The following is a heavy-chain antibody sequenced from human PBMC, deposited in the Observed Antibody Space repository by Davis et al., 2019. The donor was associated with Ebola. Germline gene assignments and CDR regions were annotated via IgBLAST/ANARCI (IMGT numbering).Heavy chain of an antibody. CDR1: GFTFSRFG. V-gene: IGHV3-30*03. D-gene: IGHD6-6*01. CDR3: VRDFFEFSSSSFSDY. CDR2: ILYDESET. J-gene: IGHJ4*02. Sequence: GESLKISCAASGFTFSRFGMHWVRQAPGKGLEWLTYILYDESETFYADSVKGRFTISRDNSKNMLYLQMNGLRTDDTAMYYCVRDFFEFSSSSFSDYWGQGTLVTVSS.